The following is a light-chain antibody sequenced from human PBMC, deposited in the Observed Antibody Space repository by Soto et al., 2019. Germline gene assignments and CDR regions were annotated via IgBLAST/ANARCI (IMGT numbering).Light chain of an antibody. CDR2: KAP. J-gene: IGKJ1*01. V-gene: IGKV1-5*03. CDR3: QQYKSYWT. Sequence: DIQMTQSPSTLSASVGDRVTITCRASQSISSWLAWYQQKPGKAPKLMIYKAPSLESGVPSRFSGSGSGTDFSPTISSLQPDDFANYYCQQYKSYWTFGQGTKVDIK. CDR1: QSISSW.